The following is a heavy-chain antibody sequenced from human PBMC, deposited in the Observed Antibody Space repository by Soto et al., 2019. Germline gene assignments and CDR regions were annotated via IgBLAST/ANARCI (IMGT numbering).Heavy chain of an antibody. Sequence: QVQLVESGGGVVQPGRSLRLSCAASGFTFSSYGMHWVRQAPGKGLEWVAVISYDGSNKYYADSVKGRFTISRDNSKNTLYLQMNSLRAEDTAVYYCAKGRTYSSSWYIQAYYYYYYGMDVW. J-gene: IGHJ6*01. CDR3: AKGRTYSSSWYIQAYYYYYYGMDV. CDR1: GFTFSSYG. V-gene: IGHV3-30*18. CDR2: ISYDGSNK. D-gene: IGHD6-13*01.